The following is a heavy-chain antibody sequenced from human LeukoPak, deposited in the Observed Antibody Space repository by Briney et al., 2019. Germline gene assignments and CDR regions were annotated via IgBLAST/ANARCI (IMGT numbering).Heavy chain of an antibody. J-gene: IGHJ4*02. CDR3: ARAPGYCSSTSCYAGYFDY. D-gene: IGHD2-2*01. V-gene: IGHV4-34*01. CDR2: TNHSGST. Sequence: SETLSLTCAVYGGSFSGYYWSWIRQPPGKGLEWIGETNHSGSTNYNPSLKSRVTISVDTSKNQFSLKLSSVTAADTAVYYCARAPGYCSSTSCYAGYFDYWGQGTLVTVSS. CDR1: GGSFSGYY.